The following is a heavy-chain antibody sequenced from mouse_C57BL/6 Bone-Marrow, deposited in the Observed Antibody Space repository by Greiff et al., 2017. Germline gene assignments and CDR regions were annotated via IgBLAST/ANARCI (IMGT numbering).Heavy chain of an antibody. D-gene: IGHD1-1*01. CDR3: TEDYGSTYYAMDY. V-gene: IGHV6-3*01. Sequence: EVKVEESGGGLVQPGGSMKLSCVASGFTFSNYWMNWVRQSPEKGLEWVAQIRLKSDNYATHYAESVKGRFTISRDDSKSSVYLQMNNLRAEDTGIYYCTEDYGSTYYAMDYWGQGTSVTVSS. J-gene: IGHJ4*01. CDR2: IRLKSDNYAT. CDR1: GFTFSNYW.